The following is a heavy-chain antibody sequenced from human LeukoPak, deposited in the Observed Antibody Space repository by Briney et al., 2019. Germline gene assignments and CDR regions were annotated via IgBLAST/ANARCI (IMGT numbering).Heavy chain of an antibody. J-gene: IGHJ4*02. CDR3: ASQRGWLSRAFDY. V-gene: IGHV4-38-2*01. Sequence: KSSETLSLTXAVSGYSISSGYYWGWIRQPPGKGLEWIGSIYHSGSTYYNPSLKSRVTISVDTSKNQFSLKLSSVTAADTAVYYCASQRGWLSRAFDYWGQGTLVTVSS. D-gene: IGHD6-19*01. CDR2: IYHSGST. CDR1: GYSISSGYY.